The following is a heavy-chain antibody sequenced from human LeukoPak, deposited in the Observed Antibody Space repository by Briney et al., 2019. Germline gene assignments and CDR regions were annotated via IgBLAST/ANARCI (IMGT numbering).Heavy chain of an antibody. CDR1: GCTFSSYC. Sequence: GGSLRLFCAASGCTFSSYCMSWLRQAPGKGLEWVANIKQDGSEKYYVDSVKGRFTISRDNAKNSLYLQMNSLRAEDTAVYYCARDGPGFCSGGRCYYYYMDVWGTGTPVTVSS. J-gene: IGHJ6*03. CDR3: ARDGPGFCSGGRCYYYYMDV. V-gene: IGHV3-7*01. D-gene: IGHD2-15*01. CDR2: IKQDGSEK.